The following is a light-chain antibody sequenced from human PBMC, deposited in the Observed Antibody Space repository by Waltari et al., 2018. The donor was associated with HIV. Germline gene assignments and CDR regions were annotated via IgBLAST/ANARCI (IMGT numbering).Light chain of an antibody. CDR3: CSYAGSSTFVV. Sequence: QSALTQPASVSGSPGQSITISCTGTSSDVGSYNLVSWYQQHPCKAPKLMIYEVSKLPSWVSNRFSGSKSGNTASLTISGLQAEDEADYYCCSYAGSSTFVVFGGGTKLTVL. V-gene: IGLV2-23*02. CDR1: SSDVGSYNL. CDR2: EVS. J-gene: IGLJ3*02.